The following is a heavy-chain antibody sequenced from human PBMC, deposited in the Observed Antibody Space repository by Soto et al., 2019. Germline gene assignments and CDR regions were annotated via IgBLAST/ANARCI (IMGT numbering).Heavy chain of an antibody. CDR3: ARVNYYGSGSYQHFFYLSALDV. J-gene: IGHJ6*02. CDR2: MNPNSGDT. V-gene: IGHV1-8*01. D-gene: IGHD3-10*01. Sequence: ASVKVSCKTSGYTFSTYDISWVRQAPGQGLEWMGWMNPNSGDTGYAQKFLGRVTMTRDSSIRTVYMELSSLSSEDTAVYYCARVNYYGSGSYQHFFYLSALDVWGQGTTVTASS. CDR1: GYTFSTYD.